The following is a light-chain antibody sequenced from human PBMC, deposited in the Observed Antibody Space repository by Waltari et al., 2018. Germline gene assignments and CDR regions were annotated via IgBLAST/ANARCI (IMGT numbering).Light chain of an antibody. V-gene: IGLV3-25*03. CDR2: KDT. Sequence: SYELTHPPSVSVSPAQTATTTCARDELPQQYAFRYQQKPGQAPVLVTYKDTERPSGIPDRFSGSSSGTTVTLTISGVQAEDEADYYCQSGDSTSTHVVFGGGTKLTVL. J-gene: IGLJ2*01. CDR3: QSGDSTSTHVV. CDR1: ELPQQY.